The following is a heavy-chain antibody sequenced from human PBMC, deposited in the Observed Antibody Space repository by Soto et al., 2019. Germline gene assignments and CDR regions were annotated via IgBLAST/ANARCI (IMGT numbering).Heavy chain of an antibody. CDR3: AREKSTGYYRTVGY. Sequence: QVQLVASGGGVVQPGRSLSLSCAASGFTLSGHGLHWVRQAPGRGLERVAVVTYDDKERHYPDSVKGRFTITRDTSKNTFYLQMNSLRVEDTAMYYCAREKSTGYYRTVGYWGQGTLVIVSS. V-gene: IGHV3-30*03. CDR2: VTYDDKER. CDR1: GFTLSGHG. J-gene: IGHJ4*02. D-gene: IGHD3-10*01.